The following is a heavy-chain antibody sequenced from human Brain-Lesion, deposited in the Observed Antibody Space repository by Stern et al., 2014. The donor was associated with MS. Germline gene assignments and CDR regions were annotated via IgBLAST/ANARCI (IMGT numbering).Heavy chain of an antibody. V-gene: IGHV1-2*02. CDR1: GYIFTGYY. J-gene: IGHJ6*02. D-gene: IGHD3-3*01. CDR3: ARDQRGITIFGVVTDYYYLGMDV. CDR2: INPNTGGT. Sequence: QVQLVQPGAEVKKPGASVKVSCKTSGYIFTGYYIHWVRQAPGQGLEWLAWINPNTGGTKYAQKFQGRVTMSRYTSISTAYVELSSLTSDDTAVYYCARDQRGITIFGVVTDYYYLGMDVWGQGTTVTVSS.